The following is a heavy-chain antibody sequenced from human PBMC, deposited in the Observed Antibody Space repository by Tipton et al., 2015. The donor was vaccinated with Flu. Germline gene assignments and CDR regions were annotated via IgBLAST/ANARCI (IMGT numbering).Heavy chain of an antibody. D-gene: IGHD5/OR15-5a*01. CDR3: ARHERGVSTFP. J-gene: IGHJ5*02. Sequence: TLSLTCTVSGGSISSGSYYWSWIRQPAGKGLEWIGRIYTSGSTNYNPSLKSRVTISVDTSKNQFSLRLTSVTATDTALYYCARHERGVSTFPWGQGTLVPVSS. CDR1: GGSISSGSYY. V-gene: IGHV4-61*02. CDR2: IYTSGST.